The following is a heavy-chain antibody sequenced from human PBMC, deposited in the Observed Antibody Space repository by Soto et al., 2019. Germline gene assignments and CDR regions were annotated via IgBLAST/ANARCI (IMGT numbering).Heavy chain of an antibody. CDR2: IYYSGST. D-gene: IGHD6-13*01. J-gene: IGHJ5*02. CDR1: GGSISSYY. V-gene: IGHV4-59*01. CDR3: ARGTRSIAEAATRGWFDT. Sequence: SETLSLTCTVSGGSISSYYWSWIRQPPGKGLEWIGYIYYSGSTNYNPSLKSRVTISVDTSKNQFSLKLSSVTAADTAVYYCARGTRSIAEAATRGWFDTWGQGTLVTVSS.